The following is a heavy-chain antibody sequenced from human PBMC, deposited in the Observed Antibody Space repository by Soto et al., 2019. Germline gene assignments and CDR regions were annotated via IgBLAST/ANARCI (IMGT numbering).Heavy chain of an antibody. Sequence: PGGSLRLSCAASGFIFSNYAMSWVRQAPGKGLEWVSAISASVGSTYYTDSVKGRFTISRDNSKNTLYLQMNSLRAEDTAVYYCAKGGQSYDYWGQGTLVTVSS. J-gene: IGHJ4*02. CDR3: AKGGQSYDY. CDR2: ISASVGST. D-gene: IGHD3-10*01. CDR1: GFIFSNYA. V-gene: IGHV3-23*01.